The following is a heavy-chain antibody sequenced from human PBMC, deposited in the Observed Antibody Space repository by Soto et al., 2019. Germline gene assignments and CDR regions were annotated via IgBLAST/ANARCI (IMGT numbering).Heavy chain of an antibody. D-gene: IGHD5-12*01. J-gene: IGHJ4*02. CDR1: GGTFSNDI. CDR2: IMPLLDTT. CDR3: VRDSPIGSTFSGYDGIDY. Sequence: SVKVSCKTSGGTFSNDIITWVRQAPGQGLEWMGRIMPLLDTTNYAQKFQGRVTITADKSTGTAYMELNSLRSEDTAVYYCVRDSPIGSTFSGYDGIDYWGQGTLVTVSS. V-gene: IGHV1-69*08.